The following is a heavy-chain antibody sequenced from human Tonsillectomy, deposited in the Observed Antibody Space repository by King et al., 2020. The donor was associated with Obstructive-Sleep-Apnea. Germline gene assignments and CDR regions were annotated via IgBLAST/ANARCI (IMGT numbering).Heavy chain of an antibody. D-gene: IGHD5-24*01. Sequence: QLVQSGAEVKKPGASVKVSCKASGYTFTNYGITWGRQAPGQGPEWMGWNSAFNGNTNDAQKLQGRVTMTTDTSTSTAHMGLGSLGSDDTAVYYCARVGGGYNLDFYYGMDVWGQGTTVTVSS. J-gene: IGHJ6*02. V-gene: IGHV1-18*01. CDR3: ARVGGGYNLDFYYGMDV. CDR2: NSAFNGNT. CDR1: GYTFTNYG.